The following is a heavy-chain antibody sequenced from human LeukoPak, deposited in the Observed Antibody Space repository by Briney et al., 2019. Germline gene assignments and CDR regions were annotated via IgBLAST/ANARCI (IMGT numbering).Heavy chain of an antibody. J-gene: IGHJ4*02. CDR1: GFTFSTYG. V-gene: IGHV3-30*18. D-gene: IGHD3-3*01. Sequence: PGGSLRLSCAASGFTFSTYGMHWVRQAPGKGLEWVAVISYDGSNKYYADSVKGRFTISRDNSKNTLYLQMNSLRAEDTAVYYCAKGGVYYDFWSGYYRPDYFDYWGQGTLVTVSS. CDR3: AKGGVYYDFWSGYYRPDYFDY. CDR2: ISYDGSNK.